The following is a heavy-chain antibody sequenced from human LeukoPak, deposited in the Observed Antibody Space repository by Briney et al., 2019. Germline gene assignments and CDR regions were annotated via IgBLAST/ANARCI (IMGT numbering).Heavy chain of an antibody. D-gene: IGHD3-22*01. CDR3: ARTGYYDSPSNYFDY. J-gene: IGHJ4*02. CDR1: GFTFASYA. CDR2: ISGSGGST. V-gene: IGHV3-23*01. Sequence: GGSLRLSCAASGFTFASYAMSWVRQAPGKGLEWVSAISGSGGSTYYADSVKGRFTISRDNSKNTLYLQMNSLRAEDTAVYYCARTGYYDSPSNYFDYWGQGTLVTVSS.